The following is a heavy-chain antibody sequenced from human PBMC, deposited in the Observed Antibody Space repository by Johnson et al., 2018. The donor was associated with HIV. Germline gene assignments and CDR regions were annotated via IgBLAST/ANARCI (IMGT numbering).Heavy chain of an antibody. CDR3: GGDITGTTDAFDI. D-gene: IGHD1-14*01. Sequence: QVQLVESGGGVVQPGRSLRLSCAASGFTFSSYAMHWVRQAPGKGLEWVAVISYDGSNKYYADSVKGRFTISRDNAKNTLYLQMNSLRAEDTAVYYCGGDITGTTDAFDIWGQGTMVTVSS. CDR1: GFTFSSYA. V-gene: IGHV3-30-3*01. J-gene: IGHJ3*02. CDR2: ISYDGSNK.